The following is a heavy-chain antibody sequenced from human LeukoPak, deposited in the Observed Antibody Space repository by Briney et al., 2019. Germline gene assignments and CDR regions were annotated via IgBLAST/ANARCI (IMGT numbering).Heavy chain of an antibody. CDR3: ARDYYGSGSYYNQKNHYYYYYGMDV. Sequence: GASVKVSCKASGYTFTSYGISWVRQAPGQGLEWMGWISAYNGNTNYAQKLQGRVTMTTDTSTSTVYMELRSLRSDDTAVYYCARDYYGSGSYYNQKNHYYYYYGMDVWGQGTTVTVSS. V-gene: IGHV1-18*01. D-gene: IGHD3-10*01. CDR2: ISAYNGNT. CDR1: GYTFTSYG. J-gene: IGHJ6*02.